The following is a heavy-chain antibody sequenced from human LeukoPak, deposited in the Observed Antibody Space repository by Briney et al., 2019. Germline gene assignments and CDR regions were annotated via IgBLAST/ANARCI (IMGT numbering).Heavy chain of an antibody. V-gene: IGHV4-4*02. CDR1: GGSISSSSW. CDR3: ARGGIISAFDI. D-gene: IGHD3-10*01. J-gene: IGHJ3*02. Sequence: SETLSLTCTVSGGSISSSSWWSWVRQPPGKGLEWIGEIYHSGSTNYNPSLKSRVTISVDNSKNQFSLKLSSVTAADTAVYYCARGGIISAFDIWGQGTMVTVSS. CDR2: IYHSGST.